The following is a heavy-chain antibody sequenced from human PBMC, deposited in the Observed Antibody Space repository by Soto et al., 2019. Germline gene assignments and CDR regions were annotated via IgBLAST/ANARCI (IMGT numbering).Heavy chain of an antibody. CDR1: GGSISTSNW. Sequence: QVQLQESGPGLVKPSGTLSLTCAVSGGSISTSNWWRWVRQPPGRGLGRSGEVYRTGSTNYNPSVVRRLTISVDKSKNQFSLKLTSVTAAHTAVYYWARARATIAAAAIFDCWGQGTLVTVST. CDR2: VYRTGST. V-gene: IGHV4-4*02. J-gene: IGHJ4*02. D-gene: IGHD6-13*01. CDR3: ARARATIAAAAIFDC.